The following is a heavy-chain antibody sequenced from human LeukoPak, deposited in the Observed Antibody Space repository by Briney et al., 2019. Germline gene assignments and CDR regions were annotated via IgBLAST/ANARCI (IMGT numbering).Heavy chain of an antibody. D-gene: IGHD1-26*01. J-gene: IGHJ4*02. V-gene: IGHV3-21*01. CDR1: GFTFSSYS. CDR3: ARDVMGPTHGDY. Sequence: GGSLRLSCAASGFTFSSYSMNWVRQAPGKGLEWVSSISSSSSYIYYADSVKGRFTISRDNAKNSLYLQMNSLRAEDTAVYYCARDVMGPTHGDYWGQGTLVTVSS. CDR2: ISSSSSYI.